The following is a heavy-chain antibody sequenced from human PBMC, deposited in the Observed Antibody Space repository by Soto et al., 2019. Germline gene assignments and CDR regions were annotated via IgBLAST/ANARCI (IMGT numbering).Heavy chain of an antibody. CDR3: AREDRDRETGLVPAAIDGMDV. Sequence: QVQLVQSGAEVKKPGSLVKVSCKASGGTISRYSITWVRQAPGHGLEWIGRVIPIFGIPTYAQKFQGRVTITADESTSTAYMELSSRRSDDTAVYYCAREDRDRETGLVPAAIDGMDVWGQGTTVTVSS. J-gene: IGHJ6*02. V-gene: IGHV1-69*08. D-gene: IGHD2-2*01. CDR2: VIPIFGIP. CDR1: GGTISRYS.